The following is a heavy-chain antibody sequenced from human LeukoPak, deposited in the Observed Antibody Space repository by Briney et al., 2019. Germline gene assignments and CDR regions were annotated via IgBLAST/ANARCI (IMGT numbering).Heavy chain of an antibody. CDR2: ISSSSSTI. J-gene: IGHJ4*02. Sequence: PGGSLRLSCAASGFTFSSYSMNWVRQAPGQGLEWVSYISSSSSTIYYADSVKGRFTISRDNAKNSLYLQMNSLRDEDTAVYYCARDGYYYESSGYYDYYFDYWGQGTLVTVSS. D-gene: IGHD3-22*01. V-gene: IGHV3-48*02. CDR1: GFTFSSYS. CDR3: ARDGYYYESSGYYDYYFDY.